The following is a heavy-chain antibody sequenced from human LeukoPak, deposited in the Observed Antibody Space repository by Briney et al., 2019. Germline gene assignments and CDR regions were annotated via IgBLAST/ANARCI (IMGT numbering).Heavy chain of an antibody. Sequence: ASVKVSCKASGYTFTIYGISWVRQAPGQGLEWMGWISGYNGNTNYAQKFQGRVTMTTDTSTSTAYMELRSLKSDDTAVYYCALIPYCTTATCYYFDYWGQGTLVTVSS. V-gene: IGHV1-18*01. D-gene: IGHD2-2*01. CDR3: ALIPYCTTATCYYFDY. CDR1: GYTFTIYG. CDR2: ISGYNGNT. J-gene: IGHJ4*02.